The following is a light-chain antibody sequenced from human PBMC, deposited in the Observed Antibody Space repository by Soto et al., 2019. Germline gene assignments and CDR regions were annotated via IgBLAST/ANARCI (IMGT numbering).Light chain of an antibody. CDR1: QSIASW. J-gene: IGKJ4*01. CDR2: DAS. V-gene: IGKV1-5*01. Sequence: EIQMIYSPSAPSASLGSRITIGCRASQSIASWLAWYQQKPGRAPDLLIYDASTLKSGVPTRFSGSGSVTEFTLTISDLQPDDFATYYCQQYNTYEFGGGTKVDIK. CDR3: QQYNTYE.